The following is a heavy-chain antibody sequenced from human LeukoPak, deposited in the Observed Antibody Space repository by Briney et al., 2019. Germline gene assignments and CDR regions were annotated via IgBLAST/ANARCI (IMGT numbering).Heavy chain of an antibody. V-gene: IGHV1-2*02. CDR3: ARETRRIAAAGTSASDY. J-gene: IGHJ4*02. CDR2: INPNSGGT. D-gene: IGHD6-13*01. Sequence: GASVKVSCKASGYTFTGYYMHWVRQAPGQGLEWMGWINPNSGGTNYAQKFQGRATMTRDTSISTAYMELSRLRSDGTAVYYCARETRRIAAAGTSASDYWGQGTLVTVSS. CDR1: GYTFTGYY.